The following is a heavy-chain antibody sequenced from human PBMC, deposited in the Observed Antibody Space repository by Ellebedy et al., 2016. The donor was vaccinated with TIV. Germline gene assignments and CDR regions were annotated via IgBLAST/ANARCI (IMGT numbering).Heavy chain of an antibody. CDR2: ISTSGNNI. CDR3: VRDIVLYFYWAPVMDV. D-gene: IGHD3-9*01. J-gene: IGHJ6*02. CDR1: GFTLSSYE. V-gene: IGHV3-48*03. Sequence: GESLKISCAASGFTLSSYEMNWVRQVPGKGLEWVSYISTSGNNIHYADSVKGRFTISRDNAKNSLYLQMNSLRAEDTAVYHCVRDIVLYFYWAPVMDVWGQGTTVTVSS.